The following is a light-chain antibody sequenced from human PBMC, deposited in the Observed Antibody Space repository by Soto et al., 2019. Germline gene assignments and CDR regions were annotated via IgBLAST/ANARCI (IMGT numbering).Light chain of an antibody. CDR2: DVS. CDR1: SSDVGGYNY. V-gene: IGLV2-11*01. Sequence: QSVLTQPRSVSGSPGQSVTISCTGTSSDVGGYNYVSWYQQHPGKAPKLMIYDVSKRPSGVPDRFSGSKSGNTASLTISGLQAEDEADYYCCSYEGSYTHVFGTGTKVTVL. J-gene: IGLJ1*01. CDR3: CSYEGSYTHV.